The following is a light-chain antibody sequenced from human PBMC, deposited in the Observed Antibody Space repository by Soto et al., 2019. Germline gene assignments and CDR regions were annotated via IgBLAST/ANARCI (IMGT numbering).Light chain of an antibody. Sequence: EIVLTQSPATLSLSPGERATLSCRASQSVSSYLARYQQKPGQAPRLLIYDASNRATGIPARFSGSGSGTDFALTISSLEPEDFEVYYCQQRSNWPWTFGQGTKVEIK. V-gene: IGKV3-11*01. CDR2: DAS. CDR3: QQRSNWPWT. CDR1: QSVSSY. J-gene: IGKJ1*01.